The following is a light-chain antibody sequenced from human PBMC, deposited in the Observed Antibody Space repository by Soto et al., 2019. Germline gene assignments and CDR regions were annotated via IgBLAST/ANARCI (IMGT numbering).Light chain of an antibody. V-gene: IGKV3-11*01. CDR2: DAS. Sequence: EIVLTQSPATLSLSPGERATLSCRASQSVSRYLSWYQRKPGQAPRLLIYDASNRATGIPVRFSGSGSGTDFTLTISSLVPEDFAVYYCHQRGNWPLTFGQGTKVEVK. CDR1: QSVSRY. J-gene: IGKJ1*01. CDR3: HQRGNWPLT.